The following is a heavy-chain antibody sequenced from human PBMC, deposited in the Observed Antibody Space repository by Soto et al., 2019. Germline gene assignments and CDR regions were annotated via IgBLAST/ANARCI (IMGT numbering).Heavy chain of an antibody. CDR1: GGSISSSSYY. D-gene: IGHD6-19*01. CDR2: IYYSGST. CDR3: ATRTGIAVAGRQYYYYGMDV. Sequence: TLSLTCTVSGGSISSSSYYWGWIRQPPGKGLEWIGSIYYSGSTYYNPSLKSRVTISVDTSKNQFSLKLSSVTAADTAVYYCATRTGIAVAGRQYYYYGMDVWGQGT. J-gene: IGHJ6*02. V-gene: IGHV4-39*01.